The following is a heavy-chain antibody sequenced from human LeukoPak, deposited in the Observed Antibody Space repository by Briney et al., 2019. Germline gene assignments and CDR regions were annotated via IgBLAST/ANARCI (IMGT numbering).Heavy chain of an antibody. J-gene: IGHJ3*02. CDR1: GFTFSSYW. CDR2: IKQDGNQN. V-gene: IGHV3-7*01. D-gene: IGHD6-13*01. Sequence: PGGSLRLSCAASGFTFSSYWMTWVRQAPGKGLEWVANIKQDGNQNYYVDSVRGRFTISRDNSKNSLYLQMDSLRVDDTAVYYCARDVEMFSTTWSDAFDIWGQGTMVTVSS. CDR3: ARDVEMFSTTWSDAFDI.